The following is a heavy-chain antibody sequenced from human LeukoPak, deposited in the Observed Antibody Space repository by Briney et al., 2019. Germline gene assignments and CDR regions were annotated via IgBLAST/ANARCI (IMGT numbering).Heavy chain of an antibody. D-gene: IGHD3-10*01. CDR1: GFNFGSYS. CDR3: ARKSASGNYPLDY. V-gene: IGHV3-23*01. J-gene: IGHJ4*02. Sequence: GGSLRLSCAASGFNFGSYSMTWVRQAPGKGLECVSVISADSATTFYADSVKGRFTISRDNAKNTVFFQMSSLRAEDTALYYCARKSASGNYPLDYWGQGTLVTVSS. CDR2: ISADSATT.